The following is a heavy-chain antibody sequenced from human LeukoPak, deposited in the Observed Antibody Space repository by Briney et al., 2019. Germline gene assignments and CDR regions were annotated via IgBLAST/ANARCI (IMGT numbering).Heavy chain of an antibody. CDR1: GYTFTGYY. J-gene: IGHJ4*02. V-gene: IGHV1-2*02. Sequence: ASVKVSCKASGYTFTGYYMHWVRQAPGQGLEWMGWINPNSGGTNYAQKFQGRVTMTRDTSISTAYMELSRLRSDDTAVYYCARVRSGLSHGPDYWGQGTLVTVSS. D-gene: IGHD6-25*01. CDR2: INPNSGGT. CDR3: ARVRSGLSHGPDY.